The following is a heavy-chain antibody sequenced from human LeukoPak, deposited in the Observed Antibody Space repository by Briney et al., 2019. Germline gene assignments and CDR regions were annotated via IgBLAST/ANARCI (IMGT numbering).Heavy chain of an antibody. Sequence: GASVKASCKASGYTFTSYDINWVRQATGQGLEWMGWMNPNSGNTGYAQKFQGRVTMTEDTSTDTAYMELSSLRSEDTAVYYCATSPVYYYGSGSYYPGLNYWGQGTLVTVSS. CDR2: MNPNSGNT. J-gene: IGHJ4*02. CDR1: GYTFTSYD. D-gene: IGHD3-10*01. V-gene: IGHV1-8*02. CDR3: ATSPVYYYGSGSYYPGLNY.